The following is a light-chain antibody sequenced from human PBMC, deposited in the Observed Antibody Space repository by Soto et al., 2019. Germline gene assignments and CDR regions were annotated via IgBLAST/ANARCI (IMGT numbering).Light chain of an antibody. Sequence: EIVMTQSPATLSVSPGERTTLSCRASQSLSSHLAWYQQKPGQAPRLLFYFTSTRATGIPARFSGSGSGTDFTLTISSLQSEDFAVYYCQQYNTWPLTFGGGTKVETK. CDR2: FTS. J-gene: IGKJ4*01. V-gene: IGKV3-15*01. CDR3: QQYNTWPLT. CDR1: QSLSSH.